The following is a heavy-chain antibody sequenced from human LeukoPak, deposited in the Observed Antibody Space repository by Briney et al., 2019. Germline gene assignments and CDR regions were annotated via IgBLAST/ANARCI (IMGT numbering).Heavy chain of an antibody. CDR1: GFTFSTYW. J-gene: IGHJ5*02. Sequence: GGSLRLSCAASGFTFSTYWMHWVRQAPGKGLVWVSRINSGGTTTNYADSVKGRFTISRDNAKNTLYLQMNSLRGEDTAVYYCVTSNWFDPWGQGTLVTVSS. CDR3: VTSNWFDP. CDR2: INSGGTTT. V-gene: IGHV3-74*01.